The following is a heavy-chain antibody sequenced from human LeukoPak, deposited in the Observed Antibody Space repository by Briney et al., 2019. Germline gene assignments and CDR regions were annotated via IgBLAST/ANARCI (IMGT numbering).Heavy chain of an antibody. D-gene: IGHD3-16*02. CDR1: GGSFSGYY. CDR2: INHSGST. Sequence: PSETLSLTCAVYGGSFSGYYWSWIRQPPGKGLEWIGEINHSGSTNYNPSLKSRVTISIDTSKNQFSLKLSSVTAADTAVYYCARSVYDYIWGSYRYSPYYFDYWGQGTLVTVSS. J-gene: IGHJ4*02. CDR3: ARSVYDYIWGSYRYSPYYFDY. V-gene: IGHV4-34*01.